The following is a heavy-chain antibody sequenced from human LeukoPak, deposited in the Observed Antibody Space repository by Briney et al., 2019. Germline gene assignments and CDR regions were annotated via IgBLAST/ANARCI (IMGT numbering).Heavy chain of an antibody. J-gene: IGHJ4*02. Sequence: SVKVSCKASGGTFSSYAISWVRQAPGQGLEWMGGIIPIFGTANYAQKFQGRVTITADESTSTAYMELSSLRSEDTAVYYCARDLCSGYYCYFDYWGQGTLVTVSS. V-gene: IGHV1-69*13. CDR1: GGTFSSYA. D-gene: IGHD3-22*01. CDR2: IIPIFGTA. CDR3: ARDLCSGYYCYFDY.